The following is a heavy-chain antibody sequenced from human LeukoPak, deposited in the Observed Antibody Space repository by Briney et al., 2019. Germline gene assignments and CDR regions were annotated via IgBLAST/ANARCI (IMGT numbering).Heavy chain of an antibody. CDR1: GGSISSYY. J-gene: IGHJ6*02. CDR3: ARDREDSSSDFYCYGMDV. Sequence: SETLSLTCTVSGGSISSYYWSWIRQPAGKGLEWIGRIYTSGSTNYNPSLKSRVTMSVDRSKNQFSLKLSSVTAADTAVYYCARDREDSSSDFYCYGMDVWGQGTTVTVSS. V-gene: IGHV4-4*07. D-gene: IGHD6-6*01. CDR2: IYTSGST.